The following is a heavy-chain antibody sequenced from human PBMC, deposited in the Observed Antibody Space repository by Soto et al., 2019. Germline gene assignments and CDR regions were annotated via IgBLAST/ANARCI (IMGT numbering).Heavy chain of an antibody. CDR1: GGRFSSYA. CDR2: IIPIFGTA. J-gene: IGHJ6*02. V-gene: IGHV1-69*13. CDR3: ATYYYGSGSYSLYYYGMDV. Sequence: SVKVSCTASGGRFSSYAISWVRQAPGQGLEWMGGIIPIFGTANYAQKFQGRVTITADESTSTAYMELSSLRSEDTAVYYCATYYYGSGSYSLYYYGMDVWGQGTTVTVSS. D-gene: IGHD3-10*01.